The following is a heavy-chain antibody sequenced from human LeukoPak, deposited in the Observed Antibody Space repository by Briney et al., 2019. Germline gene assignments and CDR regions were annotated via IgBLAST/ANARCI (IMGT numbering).Heavy chain of an antibody. CDR2: INPNSGGT. CDR3: ARDRYCTNGVCYKGMDV. CDR1: GYTFTGYY. Sequence: ASVKVSCKASGYTFTGYYMHWVRQAPGQGLEWMGWINPNSGGTNYAQKFQVRVTMTRDTSISTAYVELSRLRSDDTAVYYCARDRYCTNGVCYKGMDVWGQGTTVTVSS. D-gene: IGHD2-8*01. J-gene: IGHJ6*02. V-gene: IGHV1-2*02.